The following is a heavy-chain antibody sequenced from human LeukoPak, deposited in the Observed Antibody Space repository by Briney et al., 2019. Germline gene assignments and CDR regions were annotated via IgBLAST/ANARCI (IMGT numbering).Heavy chain of an antibody. CDR2: ISYDGSNK. CDR1: GFTFSSYG. Sequence: PGGSLRLSCAASGFTFSSYGMHWVRQAPGKGLEWVAVISYDGSNKYHADSVKGRFTISRDNSKNTLYLQMNSLRAEDTAVYYCAKVRLPGIAAAGTFDYWGQGTLVTVSS. J-gene: IGHJ4*02. D-gene: IGHD6-13*01. V-gene: IGHV3-30*18. CDR3: AKVRLPGIAAAGTFDY.